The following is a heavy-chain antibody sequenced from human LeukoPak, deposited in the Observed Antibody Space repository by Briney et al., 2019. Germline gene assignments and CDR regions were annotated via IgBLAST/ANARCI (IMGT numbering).Heavy chain of an antibody. V-gene: IGHV3-74*01. Sequence: PGGSLRLSCAASGFTFSSYWIHWVRQAPGKGLVWVSRINIDGSSTSHADSVKGRFTIPRDNAKNTLSLQMNRLTVEDTAVYYCVRATSQAFDYWGQGTLVTVSS. CDR3: VRATSQAFDY. J-gene: IGHJ4*02. CDR1: GFTFSSYW. CDR2: INIDGSST.